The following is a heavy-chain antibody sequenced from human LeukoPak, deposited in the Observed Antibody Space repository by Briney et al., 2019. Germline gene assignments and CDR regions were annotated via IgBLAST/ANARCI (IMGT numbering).Heavy chain of an antibody. Sequence: GGSLRLPCATSGFTFSSYATIWVRQAPGKGLEWVSGISDSGGSTYYADSVKGRFTISRDNSKSTLYLQMSSLRAEDTAVYYCAKSSYDFWSSFDYWGQGTLVTVSS. CDR1: GFTFSSYA. J-gene: IGHJ4*02. CDR3: AKSSYDFWSSFDY. D-gene: IGHD3-3*01. V-gene: IGHV3-23*01. CDR2: ISDSGGST.